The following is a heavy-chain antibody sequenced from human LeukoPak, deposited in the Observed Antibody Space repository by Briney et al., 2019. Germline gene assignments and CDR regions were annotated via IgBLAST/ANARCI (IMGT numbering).Heavy chain of an antibody. CDR3: ARPYYYGSGSPFDY. Sequence: GGSLRLSCAASGFTFSNYAMHWVRQAPGKGLEWVAVMSYDGSNKYYADSVKGRFTISRDNSKNTLYLQMNSLRAEDTAVYYCARPYYYGSGSPFDYWGQGTLVTVSS. CDR2: MSYDGSNK. V-gene: IGHV3-30*04. CDR1: GFTFSNYA. J-gene: IGHJ4*02. D-gene: IGHD3-10*01.